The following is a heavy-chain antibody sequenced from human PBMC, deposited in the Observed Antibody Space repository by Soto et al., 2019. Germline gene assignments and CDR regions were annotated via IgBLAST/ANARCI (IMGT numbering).Heavy chain of an antibody. CDR1: GFTFSSYA. Sequence: EVQLLESGGGLVQPGGSLRLSCAASGFTFSSYAMSWVRQAPGKGLEWVSAISGSGGSTYYADSVKGRITISRDNSKNTLYLQMNSLRAEDTAVYYCAKDRKGPYGHYYFDYWGQGTLVTVSS. CDR3: AKDRKGPYGHYYFDY. CDR2: ISGSGGST. J-gene: IGHJ4*02. V-gene: IGHV3-23*01. D-gene: IGHD3-10*01.